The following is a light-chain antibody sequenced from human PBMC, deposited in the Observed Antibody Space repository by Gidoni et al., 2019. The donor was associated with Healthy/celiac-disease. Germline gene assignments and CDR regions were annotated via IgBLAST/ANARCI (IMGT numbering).Light chain of an antibody. Sequence: EIGLTQTPGTLSLSPGERATLSCRASQSVSSSYLAWYQQKPGQAPRLLIYGASSRTSGIPDWFSGSGSETDFTLTISRLEPEDFAVYYCQQYGSSPLTFGGGTKVEIK. CDR3: QQYGSSPLT. J-gene: IGKJ4*01. V-gene: IGKV3-20*01. CDR2: GAS. CDR1: QSVSSSY.